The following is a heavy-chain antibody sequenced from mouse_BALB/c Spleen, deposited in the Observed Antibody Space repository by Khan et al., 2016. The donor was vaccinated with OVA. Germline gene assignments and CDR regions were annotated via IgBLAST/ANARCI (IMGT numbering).Heavy chain of an antibody. D-gene: IGHD3-2*01. V-gene: IGHV14-1*02. CDR2: IDPENGNT. J-gene: IGHJ4*01. CDR3: ARETARALHAMDY. CDR1: GFNIKDYY. Sequence: VQLQQSGAELVRPGALVKLSCKVSGFNIKDYYRHWVKQRPEQGLEWIGWIDPENGNTIYDSKFQGKASITADTSSNTAYLQLSSLTSEDTAVYNCARETARALHAMDYWGQGTSVTVSS.